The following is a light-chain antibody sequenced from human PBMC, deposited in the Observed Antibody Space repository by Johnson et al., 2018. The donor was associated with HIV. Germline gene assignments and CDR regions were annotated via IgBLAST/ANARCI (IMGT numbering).Light chain of an antibody. Sequence: QSVLTQPPSVSAAPGQMVTISCSGSSSNIGRNYVSWYQQLPGTAPKLLIYQNTWRPSWIPDRFSGSTSGASATLAIPGLPTGDEADYYCGTWDNSLKAEVFGTGTKVTVL. CDR3: GTWDNSLKAEV. V-gene: IGLV1-51*02. CDR1: SSNIGRNY. J-gene: IGLJ1*01. CDR2: QNT.